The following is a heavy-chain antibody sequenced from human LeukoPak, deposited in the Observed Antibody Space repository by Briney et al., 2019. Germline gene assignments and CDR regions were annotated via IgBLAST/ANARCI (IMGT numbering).Heavy chain of an antibody. Sequence: GGSLRLSCEGPERMVRNSYMSWVRQSPGRELEWVSVIYSGGSTDYADSVKGRFTTSRDTSKNTLYLQMNDVRAEDTGIYYCVRDLRDRRGYSNYYMDVWGKGTTVTVSS. V-gene: IGHV3-53*01. CDR1: ERMVRNSY. D-gene: IGHD3-10*01. J-gene: IGHJ6*03. CDR2: IYSGGST. CDR3: VRDLRDRRGYSNYYMDV.